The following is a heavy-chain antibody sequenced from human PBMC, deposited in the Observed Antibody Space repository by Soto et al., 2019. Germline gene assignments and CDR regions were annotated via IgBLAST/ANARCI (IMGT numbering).Heavy chain of an antibody. V-gene: IGHV1-3*04. J-gene: IGHJ2*01. CDR1: GYTFRGYS. CDR3: ARDRTRSLFPKYWYFDL. CDR2: IFIGNGDT. Sequence: VQIVQSGAEVKKPGASVKVSCKAPGYTFRGYSMHWVRQAPGQRLEWMGWIFIGNGDTKYSQNFQDRVTMTRDTSAATVYMELSNLTSEDTAVYYCARDRTRSLFPKYWYFDLWGRGTLVTV.